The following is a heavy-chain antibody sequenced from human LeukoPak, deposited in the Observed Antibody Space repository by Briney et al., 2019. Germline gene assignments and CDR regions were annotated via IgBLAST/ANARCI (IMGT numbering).Heavy chain of an antibody. J-gene: IGHJ4*02. D-gene: IGHD6-19*01. V-gene: IGHV3-23*01. Sequence: GGSLRLSCAASGFTFSSYAMSWVRQAPGKGLEWVSAISGSGDSTYYADSVKGRFTISRDNSKNTLYLQMNSLRAEDTAVYYCAKGQWLASFFDYWGQGTLVTVSS. CDR3: AKGQWLASFFDY. CDR2: ISGSGDST. CDR1: GFTFSSYA.